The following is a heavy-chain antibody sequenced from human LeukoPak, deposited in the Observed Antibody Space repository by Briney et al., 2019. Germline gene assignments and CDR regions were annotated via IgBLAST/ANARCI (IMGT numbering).Heavy chain of an antibody. D-gene: IGHD2/OR15-2a*01. CDR2: ISGSGDST. V-gene: IGHV3-23*01. CDR1: GFTFSSYA. CDR3: AKDSTTETPLYYFDY. Sequence: GGSLRLSCVASGFTFSSYAMSWVRQAPGKGLKWLSAISGSGDSTYYADSVKGRFTISRDHSKNTLYLQMNSLRAEDTAVYYCAKDSTTETPLYYFDYWGQGTLVTVSS. J-gene: IGHJ4*02.